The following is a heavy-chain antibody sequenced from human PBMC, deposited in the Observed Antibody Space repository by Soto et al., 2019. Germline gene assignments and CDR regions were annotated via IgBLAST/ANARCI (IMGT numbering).Heavy chain of an antibody. V-gene: IGHV3-21*01. CDR3: ARDNWFDP. J-gene: IGHJ5*02. CDR1: GFTFSDYT. CDR2: IRSISSDI. Sequence: GGSLRLSCAASGFTFSDYTMNWVRQAPGKGLEWVSSIRSISSDIYYADSVKGRFTISRDNAKNSLYLQINSLRAEDTAVYYCARDNWFDPCCQGTLVTVSS.